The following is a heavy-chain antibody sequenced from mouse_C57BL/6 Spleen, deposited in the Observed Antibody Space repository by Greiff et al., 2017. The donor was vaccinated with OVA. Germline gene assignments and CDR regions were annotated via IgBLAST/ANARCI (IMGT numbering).Heavy chain of an antibody. CDR1: GYAFSSSW. J-gene: IGHJ1*03. Sequence: VQLQQSGPELVKPGASVKISCKASGYAFSSSWMNWVKQRPGKGLEWIGRIYPGDGDTNYNGKFKGKATLTADKSSSTAYMQLSSLTSEDSAVYFCARGHWDHWYFDVWGTGTTVTVSS. CDR3: ARGHWDHWYFDV. CDR2: IYPGDGDT. V-gene: IGHV1-82*01. D-gene: IGHD4-1*01.